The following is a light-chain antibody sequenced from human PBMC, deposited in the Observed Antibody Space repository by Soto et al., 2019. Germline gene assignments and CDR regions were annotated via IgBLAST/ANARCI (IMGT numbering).Light chain of an antibody. V-gene: IGLV2-14*01. CDR3: SSYTSSSPL. J-gene: IGLJ2*01. Sequence: QSALTQPASVSGSPGQSITISCTGTSSDVGGYNYVSWYQQHPGKAPKLMIYDVSNRPSGVSNRFSGSKSGNTASLTISGLQAEDEDDYSCSSYTSSSPLFGGGTKVTVL. CDR2: DVS. CDR1: SSDVGGYNY.